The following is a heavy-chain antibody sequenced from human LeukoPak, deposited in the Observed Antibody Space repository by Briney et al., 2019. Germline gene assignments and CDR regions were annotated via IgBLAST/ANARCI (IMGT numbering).Heavy chain of an antibody. D-gene: IGHD3-3*01. J-gene: IGHJ1*01. Sequence: PGGSLRLSCAASGFTFSSYAMSWVRQAPGKGLEWVSAISGSGGSTYYADSVKGRFTISRDNAKNSLYLQMNSLRAEDTAVYYCARDQRGSEWSEYFQHWGQGTLVTVSS. CDR2: ISGSGGST. V-gene: IGHV3-23*01. CDR3: ARDQRGSEWSEYFQH. CDR1: GFTFSSYA.